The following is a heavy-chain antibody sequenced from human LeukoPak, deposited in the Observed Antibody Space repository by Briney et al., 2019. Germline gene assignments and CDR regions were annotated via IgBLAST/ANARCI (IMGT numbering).Heavy chain of an antibody. J-gene: IGHJ4*02. CDR2: IRSKAAGGTT. D-gene: IGHD3-22*01. CDR3: ALGSANYDSSDFDC. V-gene: IGHV3-15*07. CDR1: GFTFTNTW. Sequence: GGSLRLSCVASGFTFTNTWINRVRQAPGRGLEWVGRIRSKAAGGTTEYAAPVKGRFTISRDDSKNTLYLQMNSLVTDDTAVYYCALGSANYDSSDFDCWGQGTLVTVSS.